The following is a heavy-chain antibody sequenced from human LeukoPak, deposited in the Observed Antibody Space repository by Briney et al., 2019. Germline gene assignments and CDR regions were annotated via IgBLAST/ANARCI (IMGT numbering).Heavy chain of an antibody. J-gene: IGHJ4*02. CDR2: ISAYNGNT. D-gene: IGHD5-18*01. CDR1: GYTFTSYG. V-gene: IGHV1-18*01. CDR3: ARDYGPRYGPDELFDY. Sequence: GASVKVSCKASGYTFTSYGISWVRQAPGQGLEWMGWISAYNGNTNYAQKLQGRVTMTTDTSTSTAYMELRSLRSDDTAVYYCARDYGPRYGPDELFDYWGQGTLVTVSS.